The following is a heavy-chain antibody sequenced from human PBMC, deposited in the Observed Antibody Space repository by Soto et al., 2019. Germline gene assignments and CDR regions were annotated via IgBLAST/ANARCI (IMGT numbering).Heavy chain of an antibody. CDR2: ISYDGSNK. CDR1: GFTFSSYA. J-gene: IGHJ5*02. V-gene: IGHV3-30-3*01. Sequence: QVQLVESGGGVVQPGRSLRLSCAASGFTFSSYAMHWVRQAPGKGLEWVAVISYDGSNKYYADSVKGRFTISRDNSKNTLYLQMNSLRAEDTAVYYCARVRQQLARGWFDPWGQGTLVTVSS. D-gene: IGHD6-13*01. CDR3: ARVRQQLARGWFDP.